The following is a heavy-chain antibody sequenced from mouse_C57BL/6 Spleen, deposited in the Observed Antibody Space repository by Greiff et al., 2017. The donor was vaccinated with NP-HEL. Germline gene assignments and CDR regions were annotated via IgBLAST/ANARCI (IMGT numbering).Heavy chain of an antibody. CDR2: INYDGSST. J-gene: IGHJ4*01. CDR3: ARDQHYAMDY. CDR1: GFTFSDYY. V-gene: IGHV5-16*01. Sequence: EVMLVESEGGLVQPGSSMKLSCTASGFTFSDYYMAWVRQVPEKGLEWVANINYDGSSTYYLDSLKSRFIISRDNAKNILYLQMSSLKSEDTATYYCARDQHYAMDYWGQGTSVTVSS.